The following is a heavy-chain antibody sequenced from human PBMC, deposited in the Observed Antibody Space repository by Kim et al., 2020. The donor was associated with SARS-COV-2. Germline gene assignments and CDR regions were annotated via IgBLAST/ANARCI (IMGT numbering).Heavy chain of an antibody. Sequence: GGSLRLSCAASGFTFSSYGMHWVRQAPGKGLEWVAVIWYDGSNKYYADSVKGRFTISRDNSKNTLYLQMNSLRAEDTAVYYCARDRILETVRGVNYYYGMDVWGQGTTVTVSS. CDR2: IWYDGSNK. CDR3: ARDRILETVRGVNYYYGMDV. D-gene: IGHD3-10*01. V-gene: IGHV3-33*01. CDR1: GFTFSSYG. J-gene: IGHJ6*02.